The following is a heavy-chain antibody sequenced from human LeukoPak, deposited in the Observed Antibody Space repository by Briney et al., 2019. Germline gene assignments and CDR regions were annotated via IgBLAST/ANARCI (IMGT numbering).Heavy chain of an antibody. Sequence: GGSLRLSCAASGFTFSSYSMNWVRQAPGKGLEWVSYISNTATIIYYADSVKGRSTISRDNAKNSLHLQMNSLRAEDTAMYYCARDALRPDYWGQGTLVTVSS. CDR1: GFTFSSYS. CDR2: ISNTATII. V-gene: IGHV3-48*01. J-gene: IGHJ4*02. CDR3: ARDALRPDY.